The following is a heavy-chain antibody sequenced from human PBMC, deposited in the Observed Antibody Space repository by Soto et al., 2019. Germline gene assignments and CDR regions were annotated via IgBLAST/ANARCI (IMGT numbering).Heavy chain of an antibody. CDR1: GFTFSSYS. CDR2: ISSSSSYI. Sequence: GGSLRLSCAASGFTFSSYSMNWVRQAPGKGLEWVSSISSSSSYIYYADSVKGRFTISRDNAKNSLYLQMNSLRAEDTAVYYCARAYEFFLSGGNYYYGMDVWGQGTTVTVSS. V-gene: IGHV3-21*01. J-gene: IGHJ6*02. D-gene: IGHD2-15*01. CDR3: ARAYEFFLSGGNYYYGMDV.